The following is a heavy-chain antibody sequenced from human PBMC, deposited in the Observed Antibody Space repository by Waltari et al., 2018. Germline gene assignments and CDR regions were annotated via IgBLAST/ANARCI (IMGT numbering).Heavy chain of an antibody. D-gene: IGHD3-3*01. CDR1: GGSISRGGYS. CDR3: AGYYDFWSTPPGSRFDP. J-gene: IGHJ5*02. Sequence: QLQLQESGSGLVKPSQTLSLPFAVSGGSISRGGYSWSWIRQPPGKGLEWIGYIYHSGSTYYNPSLKSRVTISVDRSKNQFSMKLSSVTAADTAVYYCAGYYDFWSTPPGSRFDPWGQGTLVTVSS. V-gene: IGHV4-30-2*01. CDR2: IYHSGST.